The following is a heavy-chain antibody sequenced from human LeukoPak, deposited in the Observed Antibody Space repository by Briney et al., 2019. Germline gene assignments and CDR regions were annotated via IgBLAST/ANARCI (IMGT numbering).Heavy chain of an antibody. CDR1: GGSISSGDYY. CDR3: ARESSSSPGEY. V-gene: IGHV4-30-4*08. D-gene: IGHD6-13*01. Sequence: SETLSLTCTVSGGSISSGDYYWSWIRQPPGKGLEWIGYIYYSGSTYYNPSLKSRVTISVDTSKNQFSLELSSVTAADTAVYYCARESSSSPGEYWGQGTLVTVFS. CDR2: IYYSGST. J-gene: IGHJ4*02.